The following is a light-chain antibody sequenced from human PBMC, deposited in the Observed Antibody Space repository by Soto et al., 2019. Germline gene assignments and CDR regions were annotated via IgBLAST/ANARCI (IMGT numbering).Light chain of an antibody. CDR2: RTS. V-gene: IGKV3-15*01. CDR3: QQRSNWPPIT. J-gene: IGKJ5*01. CDR1: QSVSSN. Sequence: VIRQCPATLSETTGERATHTCRASQSVSSNLAWYQQKPGQAPRLLMFRTSSRATGFPARFSGSGSGTEFNLTISSLQSEDFAVYHCQQRSNWPPITFGQGTRLEVK.